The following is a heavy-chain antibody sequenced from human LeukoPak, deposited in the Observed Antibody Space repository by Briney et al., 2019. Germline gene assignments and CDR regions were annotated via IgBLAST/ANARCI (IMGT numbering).Heavy chain of an antibody. D-gene: IGHD1-26*01. V-gene: IGHV3-64*01. CDR1: GFTFSSYA. CDR3: ARAERVVGATTYFYFDY. CDR2: ISSNGGST. Sequence: GGSLRLSRAASGFTFSSYAMHWVRQAPGKGLEYVSAISSNGGSTYYANSVKGRFTISRDNSKNTLYLQMGSLRAEDMAVYYCARAERVVGATTYFYFDYWGQGTLVTVSS. J-gene: IGHJ4*02.